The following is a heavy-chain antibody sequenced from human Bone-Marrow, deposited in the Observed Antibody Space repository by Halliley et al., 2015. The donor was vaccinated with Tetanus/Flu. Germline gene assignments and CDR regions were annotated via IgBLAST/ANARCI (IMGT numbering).Heavy chain of an antibody. Sequence: SANYNPPLQSRVTISVDTSKNQFSLKLSSVTAADTALYFCARKFFHDSSGYYYDPRSFWFFDLWGRGTLVAVSS. CDR3: ARKFFHDSSGYYYDPRSFWFFDL. D-gene: IGHD3-22*01. CDR2: SA. J-gene: IGHJ2*01. V-gene: IGHV4-59*01.